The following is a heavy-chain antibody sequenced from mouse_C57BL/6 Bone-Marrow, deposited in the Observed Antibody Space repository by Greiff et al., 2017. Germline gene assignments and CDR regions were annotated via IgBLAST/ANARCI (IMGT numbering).Heavy chain of an antibody. J-gene: IGHJ4*01. V-gene: IGHV1-64*01. CDR2: IHPNSGST. Sequence: QVQLQQSGAELVKPGASVKLSCKASGYTFTSYWMHWVKQRPGQGLEWIGMIHPNSGSTNYNEKFKSKATLTVDKSSSTAYMQLSSLTSEDSAVYYCARYDYDGTGYAMDYWGQGTSVTVSS. D-gene: IGHD2-4*01. CDR3: ARYDYDGTGYAMDY. CDR1: GYTFTSYW.